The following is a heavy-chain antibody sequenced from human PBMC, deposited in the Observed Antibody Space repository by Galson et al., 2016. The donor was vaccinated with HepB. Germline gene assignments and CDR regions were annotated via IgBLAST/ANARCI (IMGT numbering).Heavy chain of an antibody. Sequence: SVKVSCKASGYTFTTYGISWVRQAPGQGLEWMGWISAYNGNTNYAQKLQGRVTITTDTSTSTAYMELRSLRSDDTAVYYCARDPRKIRYQLLEIYYYYYAMDGWGQGTTVTGSS. V-gene: IGHV1-18*01. CDR1: GYTFTTYG. J-gene: IGHJ6*02. D-gene: IGHD2-2*01. CDR2: ISAYNGNT. CDR3: ARDPRKIRYQLLEIYYYYYAMDG.